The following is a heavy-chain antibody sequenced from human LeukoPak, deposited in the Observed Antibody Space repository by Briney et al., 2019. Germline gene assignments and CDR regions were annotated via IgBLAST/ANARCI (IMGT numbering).Heavy chain of an antibody. V-gene: IGHV1-2*02. CDR1: GYTFTGYY. CDR2: INPNSGGT. J-gene: IGHJ4*02. D-gene: IGHD3-22*01. Sequence: ASVKVSCKASGYTFTGYYIHWVRQAPGQGLEWMGWINPNSGGTNYAQKFQGRVTMTRDTSISTAYMELSRLRSDDTAVYYCARGSGYYRPFDYWGQGTLVTVSS. CDR3: ARGSGYYRPFDY.